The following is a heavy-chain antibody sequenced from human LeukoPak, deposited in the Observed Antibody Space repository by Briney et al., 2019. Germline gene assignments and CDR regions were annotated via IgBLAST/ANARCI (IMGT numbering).Heavy chain of an antibody. CDR1: GFTFTNSA. Sequence: GASVKVSCKASGFTFTNSAVQWVRQARGQRLEWIGWILVDSGNTNYAQKFQERVTITRDMSTSTAYMVLSSLRSEDTAVYYCAAGYCTGGSCYPHYYYGMDVWGQGTAVTVSS. CDR2: ILVDSGNT. CDR3: AAGYCTGGSCYPHYYYGMDV. J-gene: IGHJ6*02. D-gene: IGHD2-15*01. V-gene: IGHV1-58*01.